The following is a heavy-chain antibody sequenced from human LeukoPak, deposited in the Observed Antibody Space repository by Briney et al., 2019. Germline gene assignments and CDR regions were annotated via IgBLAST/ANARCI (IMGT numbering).Heavy chain of an antibody. CDR3: ARRDGYPDRFVP. J-gene: IGHJ5*02. D-gene: IGHD5-18*01. V-gene: IGHV5-51*01. CDR1: GYSFTNNW. CDR2: IYPGDSDT. Sequence: GESLKISCKGSGYSFTNNWIGWVRRMPGKGLKWMGFIYPGDSDTRYNPSFQGQVTISADKSISTAYLQWSSLKASDTAMYYCARRDGYPDRFVPWGQGTLVTVSS.